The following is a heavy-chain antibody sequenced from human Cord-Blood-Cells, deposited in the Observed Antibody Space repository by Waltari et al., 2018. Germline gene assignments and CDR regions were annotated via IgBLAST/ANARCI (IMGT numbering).Heavy chain of an antibody. CDR2: IKQDGSEK. CDR3: ASSTTVTAFDI. CDR1: GFPFSSYW. V-gene: IGHV3-7*01. J-gene: IGHJ3*02. Sequence: EVQLVESGGGLVQPGGSLRLSCAASGFPFSSYWLSWVRQAPGKGLEWVANIKQDGSEKYYVDSVKGRFTISRDNAKNSLYLQMNSLRAEDTAVYYCASSTTVTAFDIWGQGTMVTVSS. D-gene: IGHD4-4*01.